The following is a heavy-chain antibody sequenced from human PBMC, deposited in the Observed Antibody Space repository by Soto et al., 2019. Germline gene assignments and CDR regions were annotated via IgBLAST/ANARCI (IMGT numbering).Heavy chain of an antibody. V-gene: IGHV3-11*01. J-gene: IGHJ6*02. CDR1: RFRFSDYY. CDR3: ASSEGNYYYYGMDV. Sequence: PGGSLRLSCEASRFRFSDYYMSWVRQAPGKGLEWVSFISSSGTTIYYADSVKGRFTISRDNAKNSLFLQMNSLRVEDTAVYYCASSEGNYYYYGMDVWGQGTTVTVSS. CDR2: ISSSGTTI.